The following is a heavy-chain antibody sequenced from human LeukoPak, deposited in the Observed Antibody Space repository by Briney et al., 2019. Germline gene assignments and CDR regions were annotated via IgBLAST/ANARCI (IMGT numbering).Heavy chain of an antibody. D-gene: IGHD1-26*01. CDR3: ARDLQVGATNWFDP. CDR1: GGTFSSYA. CDR2: IIPIFGTA. V-gene: IGHV1-69*05. J-gene: IGHJ5*02. Sequence: SVKVSCKASGGTFSSYAISWVRQAPRQGLEWMGGIIPIFGTANYAQKFQGRVTITTDESTSTAYMELSSLRSEDTAVYYCARDLQVGATNWFDPWGQGTLVTVSS.